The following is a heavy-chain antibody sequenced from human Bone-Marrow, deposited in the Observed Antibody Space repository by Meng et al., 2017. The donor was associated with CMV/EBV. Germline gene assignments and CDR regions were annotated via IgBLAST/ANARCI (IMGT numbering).Heavy chain of an antibody. J-gene: IGHJ3*02. CDR3: ANSHSDYSNYEAFDI. D-gene: IGHD4-11*01. Sequence: GESLKISCAASGFTFSSYWMHWVRQAPGKGLVWVSRINSDGSSTSYADSVKGRFTISRDNSKNTLYLQMNSLRAEDTALYYCANSHSDYSNYEAFDIWGQGTMVTVSS. CDR1: GFTFSSYW. CDR2: INSDGSST. V-gene: IGHV3-74*01.